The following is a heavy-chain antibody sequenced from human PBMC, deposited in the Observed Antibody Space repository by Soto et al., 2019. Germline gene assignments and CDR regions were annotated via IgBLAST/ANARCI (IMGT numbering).Heavy chain of an antibody. V-gene: IGHV1-18*01. CDR3: ARPGYSGSFNHAFDI. D-gene: IGHD1-26*01. J-gene: IGHJ3*02. Sequence: VASVKVSCKASGYTFTSYGISWVRQAPGQGLEWMGWISAYNGNTNYAQKLQGRVTMTTDTSTSTAYMELRSLRSDDTAVYYCARPGYSGSFNHAFDIWGQGIMVTVSS. CDR1: GYTFTSYG. CDR2: ISAYNGNT.